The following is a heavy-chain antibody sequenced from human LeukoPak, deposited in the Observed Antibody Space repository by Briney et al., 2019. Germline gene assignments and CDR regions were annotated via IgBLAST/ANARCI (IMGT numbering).Heavy chain of an antibody. V-gene: IGHV1-8*01. CDR2: MNPNSGNT. CDR3: TRAGERPIRYFDY. J-gene: IGHJ4*02. D-gene: IGHD3-9*01. Sequence: GASVKVSCKASAYSFSSYDINWVRQATGQGLGWRGWMNPNSGNTGDAQKFQGRVTRTRNTSINTAYMELSGLISEDTAVYFCTRAGERPIRYFDYWGQGTLVTVSS. CDR1: AYSFSSYD.